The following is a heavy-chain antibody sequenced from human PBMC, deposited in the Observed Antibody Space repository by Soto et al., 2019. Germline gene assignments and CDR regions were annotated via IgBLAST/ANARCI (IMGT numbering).Heavy chain of an antibody. CDR1: GGSISSYY. D-gene: IGHD2-21*01. J-gene: IGHJ3*02. V-gene: IGHV4-59*01. CDR2: IYYSGST. CDR3: ARDRQLWEPSDCAFEI. Sequence: SETLSLTCTVSGGSISSYYWSWIRQPPGKGLEWIGYIYYSGSTNYNPSLKSRVTISVDTSKNQFSLKLSSVTAADTAVYYCARDRQLWEPSDCAFEIWGQGTMVTVSS.